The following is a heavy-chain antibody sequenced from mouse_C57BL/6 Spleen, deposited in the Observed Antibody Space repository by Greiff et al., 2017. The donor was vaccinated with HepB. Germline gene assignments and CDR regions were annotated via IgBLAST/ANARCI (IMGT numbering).Heavy chain of an antibody. CDR3: AIGIYYDYDGFAY. CDR2: IHPADSDT. V-gene: IGHV1-74*01. Sequence: QVQLQQPGAELVKPGASVKVSCKASGYTFTSYWMHWVKQRPGQGLEWIGRIHPADSDTHYNQKFKGKATLTVDKSSSTAYMQLSSLTSEDSAVYYCAIGIYYDYDGFAYWGQGTLVTVSA. D-gene: IGHD2-4*01. J-gene: IGHJ3*01. CDR1: GYTFTSYW.